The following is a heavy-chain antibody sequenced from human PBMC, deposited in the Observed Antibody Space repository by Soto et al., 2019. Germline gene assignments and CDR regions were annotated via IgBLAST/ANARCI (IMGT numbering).Heavy chain of an antibody. V-gene: IGHV3-48*02. CDR3: ARDNGMAGSFDP. CDR2: ITGSSATI. CDR1: GFTVSAYS. D-gene: IGHD2-8*01. J-gene: IGHJ5*02. Sequence: EMQLVESGGGVVRPGESLRLSCAASGFTVSAYSMTWVRQAPGKGLEWISYITGSSATIYYADSVKGRFTISRDNTKNSLYLQMNCLRDEDTAIYFFARDNGMAGSFDPWGQGTLVTVSS.